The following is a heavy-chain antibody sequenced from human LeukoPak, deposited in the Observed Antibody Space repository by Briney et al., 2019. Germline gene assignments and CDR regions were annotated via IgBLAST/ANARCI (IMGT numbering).Heavy chain of an antibody. Sequence: SETLSLTCTVSGGSISSYYWSWIRQPPGKGLEWIGYIYYSGSTSYSGSTNYNPSLKSRVTISVDTSKNQFSLKLSSVTAADTAVYYCASGVSPISPSTQYFDYWGQGTLVTVSS. V-gene: IGHV4-59*01. CDR3: ASGVSPISPSTQYFDY. J-gene: IGHJ4*02. D-gene: IGHD7-27*01. CDR2: IYYSGSTSYSGST. CDR1: GGSISSYY.